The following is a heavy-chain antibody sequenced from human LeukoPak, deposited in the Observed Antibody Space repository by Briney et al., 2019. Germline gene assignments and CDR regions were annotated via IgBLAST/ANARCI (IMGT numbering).Heavy chain of an antibody. Sequence: GASVKVSCKASGYIFTNHYMHWVRQAPGQGLEWMGLINPSGSSTLYAEKFRGRIIMTRDMSTATDYMELSSLGSEDTAVYYCARDNSIADRGWWFDPWGQGTLVTVSS. CDR1: GYIFTNHY. D-gene: IGHD4-23*01. J-gene: IGHJ5*02. V-gene: IGHV1-46*01. CDR3: ARDNSIADRGWWFDP. CDR2: INPSGSST.